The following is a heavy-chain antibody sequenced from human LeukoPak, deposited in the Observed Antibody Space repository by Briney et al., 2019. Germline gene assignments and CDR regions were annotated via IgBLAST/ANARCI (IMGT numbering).Heavy chain of an antibody. CDR2: IYYSGST. CDR1: GGSISSSSYY. D-gene: IGHD2-2*01. Sequence: PSETLSLTCTVSGGSISSSSYYWGWIRQPPGKGLEWIGSIYYSGSTYYNPSLKSRITISVDTSKNRFSLKLSSVTAADTAVYYCARNVVVPTSASGYWFDPWGQGTLVTVSS. CDR3: ARNVVVPTSASGYWFDP. J-gene: IGHJ5*02. V-gene: IGHV4-39*07.